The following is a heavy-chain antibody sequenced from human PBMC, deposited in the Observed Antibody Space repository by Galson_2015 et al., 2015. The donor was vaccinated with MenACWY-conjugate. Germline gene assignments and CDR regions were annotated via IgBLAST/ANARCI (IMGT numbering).Heavy chain of an antibody. Sequence: SLRLSCAASGFTFNNYWMHWVRQPPRKGLEWISYIKADGSFSNYADSVEGRFTISTDNAKNMVYLQMDGLGDEDTAVYFCARDNNWSFDSWGQGTLVTVSS. CDR2: IKADGSFS. J-gene: IGHJ4*02. V-gene: IGHV3-74*01. D-gene: IGHD1-1*01. CDR1: GFTFNNYW. CDR3: ARDNNWSFDS.